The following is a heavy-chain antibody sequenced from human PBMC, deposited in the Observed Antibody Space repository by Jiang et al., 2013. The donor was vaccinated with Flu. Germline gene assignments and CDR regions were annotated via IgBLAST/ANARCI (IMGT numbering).Heavy chain of an antibody. CDR3: ACTKAARPNFFDT. CDR1: GFSLSTTGVG. V-gene: IGHV2-5*02. CDR2: IYWDGDK. D-gene: IGHD6-6*01. Sequence: KPTQTLTLTCTFSGFSLSTTGVGVGWIRQPPGKALEWLAVIYWDGDKRYSPSLKSRVTITKDTSKNQVVLTVTSVGPVETGTYYCACTKAARPNFFDTWGLGALVTVSS. J-gene: IGHJ5*02.